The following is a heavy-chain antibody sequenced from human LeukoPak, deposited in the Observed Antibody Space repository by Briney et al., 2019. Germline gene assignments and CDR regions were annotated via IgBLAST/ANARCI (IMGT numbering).Heavy chain of an antibody. J-gene: IGHJ4*02. CDR1: GFTFSDYW. V-gene: IGHV3-23*01. Sequence: GGSLRLSCVASGFTFSDYWMHWVRQAPGKGLEWVSAISGSGDNTHYADSVKGRFTISRDNSKNTLYLQMNTLRAEDTAVYYCAKDTMFYDILTGYPHFDYWGQGTLVTVSS. CDR3: AKDTMFYDILTGYPHFDY. D-gene: IGHD3-9*01. CDR2: ISGSGDNT.